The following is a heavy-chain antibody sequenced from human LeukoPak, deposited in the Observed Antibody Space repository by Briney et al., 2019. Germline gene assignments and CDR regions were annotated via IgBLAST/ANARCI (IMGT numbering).Heavy chain of an antibody. V-gene: IGHV1-69*10. J-gene: IGHJ4*02. CDR3: VSIDLDS. CDR2: EDGGP. Sequence: ASVKVSCKASGGTFSSYAISWVRQAPGQGLEWMGGEDGGPIYAQKFQGRVTMTEDTSTDTAYMDVSSLRSEDTAVYYCVSIDLDSWGQGTLVTVSS. CDR1: GGTFSSYA. D-gene: IGHD3-16*02.